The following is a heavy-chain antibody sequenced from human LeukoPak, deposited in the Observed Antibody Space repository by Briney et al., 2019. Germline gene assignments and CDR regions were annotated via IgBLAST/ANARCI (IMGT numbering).Heavy chain of an antibody. Sequence: GASVKVSCKASGYTFTGYYMHWVRQAPGQGLEWMGWINPNSGGTNYAQKFQGWVTMTRDTSISTAYMELSRLRSDDTAVYYCARDKDLSYCSSTSCFIEGPGSRNWFDPWGQGTLVTVSS. J-gene: IGHJ5*02. CDR2: INPNSGGT. V-gene: IGHV1-2*04. D-gene: IGHD2-2*01. CDR1: GYTFTGYY. CDR3: ARDKDLSYCSSTSCFIEGPGSRNWFDP.